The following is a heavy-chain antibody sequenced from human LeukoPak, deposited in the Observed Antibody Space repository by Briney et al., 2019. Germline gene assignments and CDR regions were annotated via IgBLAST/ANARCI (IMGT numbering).Heavy chain of an antibody. CDR2: IYTSGST. Sequence: PSETLSLTCTVSGGSISSYYWSWIRQPAGKGLEWIGRIYTSGSTNYNPSLKSRVTMSVDTSKNQFSLKLSSVTAADTAVYYCARGNVLLWFGELLNWFDPWGQGTLVTVSS. D-gene: IGHD3-10*01. CDR1: GGSISSYY. CDR3: ARGNVLLWFGELLNWFDP. V-gene: IGHV4-4*07. J-gene: IGHJ5*02.